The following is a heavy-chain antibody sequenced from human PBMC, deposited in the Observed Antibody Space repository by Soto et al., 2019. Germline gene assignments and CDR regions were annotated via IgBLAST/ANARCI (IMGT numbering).Heavy chain of an antibody. J-gene: IGHJ4*02. D-gene: IGHD6-6*01. Sequence: GGSLRLSCAASGFTFSNYAVTWVRQAPGKGLEWVSTISGSGDNTYYADSVRGRFTISRDNSKNTFYLQMNSLRADDTAVYYCAKRPLAARHTDYWGQGTLVTVSS. V-gene: IGHV3-23*01. CDR2: ISGSGDNT. CDR1: GFTFSNYA. CDR3: AKRPLAARHTDY.